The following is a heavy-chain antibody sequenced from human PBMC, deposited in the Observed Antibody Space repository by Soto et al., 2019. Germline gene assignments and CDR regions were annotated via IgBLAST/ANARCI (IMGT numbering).Heavy chain of an antibody. V-gene: IGHV1-46*01. CDR1: RYTFTSHY. Sequence: ASVKVSCKAPRYTFTSHYMHWVRQAPGQGLEWMGIINPSGGSTSYAQKFQGRVTMTRDTSTSTVYMELSSLRSEDTAVYYCARAPALDMVATDFDYWGQGALVTVSS. CDR3: ARAPALDMVATDFDY. J-gene: IGHJ4*02. CDR2: INPSGGST. D-gene: IGHD5-12*01.